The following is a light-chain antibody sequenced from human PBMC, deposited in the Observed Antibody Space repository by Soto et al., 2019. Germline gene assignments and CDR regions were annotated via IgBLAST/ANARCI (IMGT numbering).Light chain of an antibody. CDR1: RSDVGGYNY. V-gene: IGLV2-14*01. CDR3: SSYTSSSTFYV. J-gene: IGLJ1*01. Sequence: QSALTQPASVSGSPGKSITISCTGTRSDVGGYNYVSWYQQHPGKAPKLMIYEVSNRPSGVSNRFSGFKSGNTASLTISGLQAEDEADYYCSSYTSSSTFYVFGTGTKVTVL. CDR2: EVS.